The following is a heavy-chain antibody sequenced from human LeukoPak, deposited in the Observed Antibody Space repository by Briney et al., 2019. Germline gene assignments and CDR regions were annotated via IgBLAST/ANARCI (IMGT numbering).Heavy chain of an antibody. CDR1: GGSISSYY. Sequence: PSETLSLTCTVSGGSISSYYWSWIRQPPGKGLEWIGYIYYSGSTNYDPSLKSRVTISVDTSKNQFSLKLSSVTAADTAVYYGARGGSSWPPYNWFDPWGQGTLVTVSS. CDR3: ARGGSSWPPYNWFDP. V-gene: IGHV4-59*01. D-gene: IGHD6-13*01. CDR2: IYYSGST. J-gene: IGHJ5*02.